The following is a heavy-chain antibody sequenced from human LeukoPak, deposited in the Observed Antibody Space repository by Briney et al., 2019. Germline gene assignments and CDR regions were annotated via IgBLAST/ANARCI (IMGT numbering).Heavy chain of an antibody. Sequence: GASVKVSCKASGYTFTSYGISWVRQAPGQGLEWMGWISAYNGNTNYAQKLQGRVTMTTDTSTSTAYMELRSLRSDDTAVYYCARVREAAAGTGRLAFDIWGQGTMVTVSS. CDR3: ARVREAAAGTGRLAFDI. CDR1: GYTFTSYG. J-gene: IGHJ3*02. D-gene: IGHD6-13*01. V-gene: IGHV1-18*01. CDR2: ISAYNGNT.